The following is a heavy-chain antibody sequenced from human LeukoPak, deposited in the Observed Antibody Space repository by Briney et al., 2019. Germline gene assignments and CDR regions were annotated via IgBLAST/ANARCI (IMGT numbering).Heavy chain of an antibody. CDR3: ARHVPSPNWFDP. CDR2: IYYSGST. CDR1: GGSISSYY. V-gene: IGHV4-59*08. Sequence: SETLSLTCTASGGSISSYYWSWIRQPSGKGLEWIGYIYYSGSTNYNPSLKSRVTISVDTSKNQFSLKLSSVTAADTAVYCCARHVPSPNWFDPWGQGTLVTVSP. J-gene: IGHJ5*02.